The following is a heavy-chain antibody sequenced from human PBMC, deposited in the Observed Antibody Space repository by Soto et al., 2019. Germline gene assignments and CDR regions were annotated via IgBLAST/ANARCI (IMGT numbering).Heavy chain of an antibody. Sequence: QVQLQQWGAGLLKPSETLSLTCAVYGGSFSGYYWSWIRQPPGKGLEWIGEINHSGSTNYNPSLKSRVTISVDTSKNQFSLKLSSVTAADTAVYYCARGRGNWNYYAFDIWGQGTMVTVSS. V-gene: IGHV4-34*01. D-gene: IGHD1-7*01. CDR3: ARGRGNWNYYAFDI. J-gene: IGHJ3*02. CDR1: GGSFSGYY. CDR2: INHSGST.